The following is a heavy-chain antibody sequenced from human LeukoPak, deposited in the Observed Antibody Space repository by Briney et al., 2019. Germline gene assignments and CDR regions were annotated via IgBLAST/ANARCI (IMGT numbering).Heavy chain of an antibody. CDR3: ARRTTVTTSAAFDI. V-gene: IGHV5-51*01. CDR2: IYPGDSDA. J-gene: IGHJ3*02. Sequence: GESLKISCKGSGFSFTTYWIGWVRQMPGKGLEWMGIIYPGDSDARYSLSFEGLVTISADMSTNTAYLQWGSLKASDTAMYYCARRTTVTTSAAFDIWGQGTFVTVSS. D-gene: IGHD4-17*01. CDR1: GFSFTTYW.